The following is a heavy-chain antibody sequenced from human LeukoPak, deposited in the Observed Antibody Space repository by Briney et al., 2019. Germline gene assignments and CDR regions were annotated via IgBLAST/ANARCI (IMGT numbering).Heavy chain of an antibody. CDR3: ARADIVVVPAADSDY. V-gene: IGHV1-2*02. CDR2: INPNSGGT. D-gene: IGHD2-2*01. J-gene: IGHJ4*02. CDR1: GDTFTGYY. Sequence: ASVKVSCKASGDTFTGYYMHWVRQAPGQGLEWMGWINPNSGGTNYAQKFQGRVTMTRDTSISTAYMELSRLRSDDTAVYYCARADIVVVPAADSDYWGQGTLVTVSS.